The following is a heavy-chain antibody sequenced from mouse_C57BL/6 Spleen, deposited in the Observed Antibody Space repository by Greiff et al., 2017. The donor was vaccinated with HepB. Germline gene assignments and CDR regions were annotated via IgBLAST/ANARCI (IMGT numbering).Heavy chain of an antibody. D-gene: IGHD4-1*01. J-gene: IGHJ2*01. CDR3: ARELGRVIDY. V-gene: IGHV1-19*01. Sequence: VQLQQSGPVLVKPGASVKMSCKASGYTFTDYYMNWVKQSHGKSLEWIGVINPYNGGTSYNQKFKGKATLTVDKSSSTAYMELNSLTSEVSAVYYCARELGRVIDYWGQGTTLTVSS. CDR1: GYTFTDYY. CDR2: INPYNGGT.